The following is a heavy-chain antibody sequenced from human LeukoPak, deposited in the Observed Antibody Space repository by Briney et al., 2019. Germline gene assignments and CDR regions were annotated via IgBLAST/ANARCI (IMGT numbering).Heavy chain of an antibody. J-gene: IGHJ4*02. D-gene: IGHD6-13*01. CDR3: ARGPEQQLTTGDFDY. CDR2: IYTSGST. CDR1: GGSISSYY. Sequence: SETLSLTCTVSGGSISSYYWSWIRQPAGKGLEWIGRIYTSGSTNYNPSLKSRVTISVDTSKNQFSLKLSSVTAADTAVYYCARGPEQQLTTGDFDYWGQGTLVTVSS. V-gene: IGHV4-4*07.